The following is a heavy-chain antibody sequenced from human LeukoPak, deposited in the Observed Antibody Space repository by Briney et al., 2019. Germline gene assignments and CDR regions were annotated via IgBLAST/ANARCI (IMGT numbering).Heavy chain of an antibody. Sequence: AGSLRLSCAASGFTFSSYSMNWVRQAPGKGLEWVSSISSSGGYIYYADSVKGRFTVSRDNAKNSLFLQMNSLKAEDTAVYYCAIGGYFDYWGQGTLVTVSS. CDR2: ISSSGGYI. CDR1: GFTFSSYS. J-gene: IGHJ4*02. CDR3: AIGGYFDY. V-gene: IGHV3-21*01.